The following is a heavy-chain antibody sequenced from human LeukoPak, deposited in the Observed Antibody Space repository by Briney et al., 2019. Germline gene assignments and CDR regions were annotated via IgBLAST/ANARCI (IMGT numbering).Heavy chain of an antibody. J-gene: IGHJ4*02. D-gene: IGHD4-17*01. CDR3: ARGTITTVTDS. CDR2: IYLRGNT. Sequence: SETLSLTCAISGGSISSSNWWTWVRQPPGKGLEWVGEIYLRGNTNYNPSLESRVTISVDESKTQLSLRLESVTAADTAVYYCARGTITTVTDSWGPGTLVTVSS. CDR1: GGSISSSNW. V-gene: IGHV4-4*02.